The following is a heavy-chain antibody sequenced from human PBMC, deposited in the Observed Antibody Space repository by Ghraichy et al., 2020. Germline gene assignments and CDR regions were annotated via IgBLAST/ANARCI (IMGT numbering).Heavy chain of an antibody. J-gene: IGHJ6*02. Sequence: GGSLRLSCAASGFTFSSFSMSWVRQAPGKGLEWVSGISGSGGSTYYADSVKGRFTISRDNSENTLYLQMNSLRAEDTAVYYCGKGSGRGSWSGSYDYYGIDVWGQGTTVTVSS. CDR3: GKGSGRGSWSGSYDYYGIDV. V-gene: IGHV3-23*01. D-gene: IGHD6-13*01. CDR2: ISGSGGST. CDR1: GFTFSSFS.